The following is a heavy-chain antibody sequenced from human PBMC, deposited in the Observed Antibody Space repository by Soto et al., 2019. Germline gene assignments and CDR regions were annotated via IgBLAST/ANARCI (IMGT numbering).Heavy chain of an antibody. J-gene: IGHJ3*01. CDR2: LIHGGST. CDR3: ARSPLSYDYVRQTWREVGDSFDV. Sequence: QVHLEQWGAGLLKPSGTLSLTCAIYNSSLGAFHWTWIRQPPGKGLEWIGELIHGGSTNYNPSLKSRVTFSLDTSRSQFSLHLISVTAADSAVYYCARSPLSYDYVRQTWREVGDSFDVWGRGTSVTVSS. V-gene: IGHV4-34*02. CDR1: NSSLGAFH. D-gene: IGHD3-10*02.